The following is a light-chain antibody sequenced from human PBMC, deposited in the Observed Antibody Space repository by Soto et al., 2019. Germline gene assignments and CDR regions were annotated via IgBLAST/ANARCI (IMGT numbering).Light chain of an antibody. V-gene: IGKV3-20*01. CDR1: QSVSTSY. Sequence: EIVLTQYPGNLSLSPGERATLSCRASQSVSTSYLAWYQQKAGQAPRLLIYGASSRATGIPDRFSGSGSGTDFSLTISGLEPEDVAVYYCQQYGTSPRTFGQGTKWEIK. J-gene: IGKJ1*01. CDR3: QQYGTSPRT. CDR2: GAS.